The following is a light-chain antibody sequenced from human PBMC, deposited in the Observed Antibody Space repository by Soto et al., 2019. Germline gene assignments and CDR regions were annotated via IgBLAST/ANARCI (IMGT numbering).Light chain of an antibody. CDR2: KAS. V-gene: IGKV1-5*03. CDR3: QQYSNYWT. J-gene: IGKJ1*01. Sequence: DIQMTQSPSTLSASVGDRVTITCRASQSISSWLAWYQQKSGKAPKLLIYKASILESGVPSRFSGSGSGTEFTLTISSLQPDEFATYYCQQYSNYWTFGQGTKVQIK. CDR1: QSISSW.